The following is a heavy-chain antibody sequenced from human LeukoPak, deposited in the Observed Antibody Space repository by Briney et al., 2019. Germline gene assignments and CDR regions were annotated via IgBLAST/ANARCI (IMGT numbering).Heavy chain of an antibody. CDR3: ARGPLYYDYVWGSYRKRYDAFDI. V-gene: IGHV4-34*01. J-gene: IGHJ3*02. CDR1: GGSFSGYY. CDR2: INHSGST. Sequence: PSETLSLTCAVYGGSFSGYYWSWIRQPPGKGLEWIGEINHSGSTNYNPSLKSRVTISVDTSKNQFSQKLSSVTAADTAVYYCARGPLYYDYVWGSYRKRYDAFDIWGQGTMVTVSS. D-gene: IGHD3-16*02.